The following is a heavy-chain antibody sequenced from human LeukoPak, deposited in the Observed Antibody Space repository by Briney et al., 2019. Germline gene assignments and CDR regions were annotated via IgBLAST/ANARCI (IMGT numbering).Heavy chain of an antibody. CDR3: ARRYYELIYYYYGMDV. V-gene: IGHV4-34*01. CDR2: INHSGST. CDR1: GGSFSGYY. J-gene: IGHJ6*04. D-gene: IGHD3-22*01. Sequence: SETLSLTCAVYGGSFSGYYWSWVRQPPGKGLEWVGEINHSGSTNYNTSLKRRVTISVHTSNNQFSLKLISVTAADTAVYYCARRYYELIYYYYGMDVWGKGTTVTVSP.